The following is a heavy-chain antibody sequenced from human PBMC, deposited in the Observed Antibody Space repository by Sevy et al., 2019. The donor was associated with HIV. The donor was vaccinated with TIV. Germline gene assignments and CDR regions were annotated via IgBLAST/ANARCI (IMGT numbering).Heavy chain of an antibody. CDR2: IYSGGST. CDR1: GFTVSSNY. Sequence: GGSLRLSCAASGFTVSSNYMSWVRQAPGKGLKWVSVIYSGGSTYYADSVKGRFTISRDNSKNTLYLQMNSLRAEDTAVYYCASNAHYYDSSGFDYWGQGTLVTVSS. J-gene: IGHJ4*02. CDR3: ASNAHYYDSSGFDY. V-gene: IGHV3-53*01. D-gene: IGHD3-22*01.